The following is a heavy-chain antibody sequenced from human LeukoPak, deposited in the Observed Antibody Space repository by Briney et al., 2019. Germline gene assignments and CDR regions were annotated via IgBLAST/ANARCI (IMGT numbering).Heavy chain of an antibody. V-gene: IGHV3-53*01. D-gene: IGHD5-18*01. Sequence: PGGSLRLSCAASGFNVSSNYMSWVRQAPGKGLEWVSLLYSGGSAFHADSVKGRFTISRDNSKNTLYPQLNSLRAEDTAVYYCARAGGGYRYGYYYHFYMDVWGKGTTVTVSS. CDR2: LYSGGSA. CDR1: GFNVSSNY. J-gene: IGHJ6*03. CDR3: ARAGGGYRYGYYYHFYMDV.